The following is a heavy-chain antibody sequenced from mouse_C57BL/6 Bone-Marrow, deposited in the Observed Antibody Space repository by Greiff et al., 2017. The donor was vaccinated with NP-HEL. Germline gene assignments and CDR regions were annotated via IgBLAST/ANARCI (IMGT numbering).Heavy chain of an antibody. CDR3: ARGYYGSSYGYFDV. D-gene: IGHD1-1*01. V-gene: IGHV5-4*03. CDR1: GFTFSSYA. Sequence: EVKLVESGGGLVKPGGSLKLSCAASGFTFSSYAMSWVRQTPEKRLEWVATISDGGSYTYYPDNVKGRFPISRDNAKNNLYLQMSHLKSEDTAMYYCARGYYGSSYGYFDVWGTGTTVTVSS. J-gene: IGHJ1*03. CDR2: ISDGGSYT.